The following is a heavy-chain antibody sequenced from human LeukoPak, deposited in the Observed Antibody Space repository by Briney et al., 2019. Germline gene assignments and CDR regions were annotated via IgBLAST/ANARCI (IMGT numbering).Heavy chain of an antibody. Sequence: SETLSLTCAIYGGSFSGYYWNWIRQPPGKGLEWIGEINHSGSTNYNPSLKSRVIISVDTSKNQFSLKLSSVTAADTAVYYCARAPISGYDWGWFDPWGQGTLVTVSS. V-gene: IGHV4-34*01. D-gene: IGHD5-12*01. CDR2: INHSGST. J-gene: IGHJ5*02. CDR3: ARAPISGYDWGWFDP. CDR1: GGSFSGYY.